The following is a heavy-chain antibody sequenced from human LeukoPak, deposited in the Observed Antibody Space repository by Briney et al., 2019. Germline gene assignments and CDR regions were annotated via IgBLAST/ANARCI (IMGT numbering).Heavy chain of an antibody. CDR2: ISGSGDRT. D-gene: IGHD3-22*01. J-gene: IGHJ4*02. V-gene: IGHV3-23*01. CDR1: EFTFTTYV. Sequence: RGSLRLSCAASEFTFTTYVMNWVRQAPGKGLEWVSTISGSGDRTYYADSVKGRFTISRDNSKNTLFLQMSSLRAEDTAVYYCAKDGGRYYDRSGYYWGYYFDSWGQGVLVTVST. CDR3: AKDGGRYYDRSGYYWGYYFDS.